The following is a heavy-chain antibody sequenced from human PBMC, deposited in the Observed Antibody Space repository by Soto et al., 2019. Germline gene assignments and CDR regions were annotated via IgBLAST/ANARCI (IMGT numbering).Heavy chain of an antibody. CDR1: GGSVSGYY. D-gene: IGHD1-20*01. J-gene: IGHJ6*04. Sequence: QVQLQESGAGLVKPSETLSLTCTVSGGSVSGYYWSWIRQPPGKGLEWIGYIHYSGSTNYNRSLKSRVTISEDASKRQFSLRPSSETAVYTAVNCCTRVALTVTRNYCYEFDVWGKGTMVTVSS. CDR3: TRVALTVTRNYCYEFDV. V-gene: IGHV4-59*02. CDR2: IHYSGST.